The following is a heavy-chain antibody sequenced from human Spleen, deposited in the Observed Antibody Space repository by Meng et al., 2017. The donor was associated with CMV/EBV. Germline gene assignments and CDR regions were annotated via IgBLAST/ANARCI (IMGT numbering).Heavy chain of an antibody. CDR1: GGSISGYY. V-gene: IGHV4-59*13. J-gene: IGHJ1*01. CDR3: SRDYCGGDCYSLGH. D-gene: IGHD2-21*01. Sequence: SETLSLTCTVSGGSISGYYWSWIRHPPGKGLEWIGYVYYSGSTNQNPSLKSRVTISVDTSRNQFSLTLSSVTAADTAVYYCSRDYCGGDCYSLGHWGRGSLVTVSS. CDR2: VYYSGST.